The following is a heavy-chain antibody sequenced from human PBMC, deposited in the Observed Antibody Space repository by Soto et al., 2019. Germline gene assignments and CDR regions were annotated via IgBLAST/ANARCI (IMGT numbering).Heavy chain of an antibody. CDR2: ISYDGSNK. Sequence: QVQLVESGGGVVQRGRSLRLSCAASGFTFSSYGMHWVRQAPGKGLEWVAVISYDGSNKNYADSVKGRFTISRDNSKNTLYLQMNSLRAEDTAVYYCAKDRNIVVVVAPLDYWGQGTLVTVSS. V-gene: IGHV3-30*18. CDR1: GFTFSSYG. D-gene: IGHD2-15*01. CDR3: AKDRNIVVVVAPLDY. J-gene: IGHJ4*02.